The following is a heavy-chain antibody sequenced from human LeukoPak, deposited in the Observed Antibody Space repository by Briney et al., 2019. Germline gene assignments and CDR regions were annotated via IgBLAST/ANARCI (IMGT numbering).Heavy chain of an antibody. CDR3: ASIVIYDSSGLDAFDI. Sequence: GESLKISCKGSGYSFTSYWIGWVRQMPGKGLEWMGIIYPGDSDTRYSPSFQGQVTISADTSISTAYMELSRLRSDDTAVYYCASIVIYDSSGLDAFDIWGQGTMVTVSS. CDR1: GYSFTSYW. CDR2: IYPGDSDT. V-gene: IGHV5-51*01. J-gene: IGHJ3*02. D-gene: IGHD3-22*01.